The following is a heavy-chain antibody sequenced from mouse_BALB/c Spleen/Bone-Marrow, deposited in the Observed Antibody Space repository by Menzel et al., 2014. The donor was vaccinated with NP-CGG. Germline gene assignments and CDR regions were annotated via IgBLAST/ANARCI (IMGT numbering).Heavy chain of an antibody. CDR2: ISNGGGST. D-gene: IGHD1-1*01. CDR3: ARHGYYGSRAMDY. V-gene: IGHV5-12-2*01. CDR1: GFTFSSYT. J-gene: IGHJ4*01. Sequence: EVKLQESGGGLVQPGGSLKLSCAASGFTFSSYTMSWVRQTPEKRLEWVAYISNGGGSTYYLDTVKGRFTISRDNAKNTLYLQMSSLKSEDTAMYYCARHGYYGSRAMDYWGQGTSVTVSS.